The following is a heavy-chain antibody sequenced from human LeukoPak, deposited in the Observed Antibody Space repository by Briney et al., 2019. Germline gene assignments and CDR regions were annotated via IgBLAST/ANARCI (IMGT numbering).Heavy chain of an antibody. Sequence: PSETLSLTCAVYGGSFSGYYWSWIRQPPGKGLEWIGEINHSGSTNYNPSLKSRVTISVDTSKHQFSLKLSSVTAADTAVYYCARALIVVVPAARVNWFDPWGQGTLVTVSS. CDR1: GGSFSGYY. D-gene: IGHD2-2*01. CDR2: INHSGST. V-gene: IGHV4-34*01. J-gene: IGHJ5*02. CDR3: ARALIVVVPAARVNWFDP.